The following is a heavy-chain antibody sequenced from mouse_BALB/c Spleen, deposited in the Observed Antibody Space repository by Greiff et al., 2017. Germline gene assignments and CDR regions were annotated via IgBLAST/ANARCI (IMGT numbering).Heavy chain of an antibody. V-gene: IGHV14-1*02. CDR2: IDPENGNT. Sequence: EVQLQQSGAELVRPGAFVKLSCKASGFNITDYYMRWWKRRPEQGLQWIGWIDPENGNTIYDPKFQGKVSITADTSSNTAYLQLSSLTAEDTAVYYCARDWFAYWGQGTTLTVSA. CDR3: ARDWFAY. CDR1: GFNITDYY. J-gene: IGHJ3*01.